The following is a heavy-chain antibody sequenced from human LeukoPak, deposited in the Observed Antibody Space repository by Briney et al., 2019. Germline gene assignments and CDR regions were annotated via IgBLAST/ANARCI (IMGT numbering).Heavy chain of an antibody. CDR3: AKAASRRSMIVVVITGVFSDY. Sequence: GGSLRLSCAASGFTFSSYAMSWVRQAPGKGLEWVSAISGSGGSTYYADSVKGRFTISRDNSKNTLYLQMNSLRAEDTAVYYCAKAASRRSMIVVVITGVFSDYWGQGTLVTVSS. J-gene: IGHJ4*02. CDR1: GFTFSSYA. D-gene: IGHD3-22*01. CDR2: ISGSGGST. V-gene: IGHV3-23*01.